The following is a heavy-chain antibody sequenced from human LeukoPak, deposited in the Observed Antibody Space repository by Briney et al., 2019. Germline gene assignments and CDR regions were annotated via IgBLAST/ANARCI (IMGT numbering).Heavy chain of an antibody. V-gene: IGHV3-7*01. CDR2: IKEDGSKK. J-gene: IGHJ4*02. CDR1: GFTFSSYW. D-gene: IGHD5-18*01. CDR3: ARDRWGYSYGGD. Sequence: GGPLRLSCAASGFTFSSYWMSWVRQAPGKGLEWVANIKEDGSKKYYVDSVKGRFTISRDNAKNSLYLQMNSLRAGDTAVYYCARDRWGYSYGGDWGQGTLVTVSS.